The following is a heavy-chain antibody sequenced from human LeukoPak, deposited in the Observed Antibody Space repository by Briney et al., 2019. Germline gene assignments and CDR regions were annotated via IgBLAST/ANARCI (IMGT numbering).Heavy chain of an antibody. Sequence: NPSETLSLTCTVSGGSISSYYWSWIRQPPGKGLEWIGYIYYSGSTNYNPSLKSRVTISVDTSKNQFSLKLSSVTAADTAVYYCASGSYPHYYYYYYMDVWGKGTTVTVS. CDR2: IYYSGST. V-gene: IGHV4-59*01. CDR1: GGSISSYY. D-gene: IGHD1-1*01. CDR3: ASGSYPHYYYYYYMDV. J-gene: IGHJ6*03.